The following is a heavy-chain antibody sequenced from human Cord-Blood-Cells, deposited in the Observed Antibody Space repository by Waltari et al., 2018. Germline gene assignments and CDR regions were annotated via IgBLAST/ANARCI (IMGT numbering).Heavy chain of an antibody. Sequence: EVQLVESGGGLVQPGGSLRLSCAASGFPFSSYEMTWVRQAPGKGLEWVSYISSSGSTIYYADSVKGRFTISRDNAKNSLYLQMNSLRAEDTAVYYCASSGIAAAGTIYWGQGTLVTVSS. D-gene: IGHD6-13*01. V-gene: IGHV3-48*03. CDR2: ISSSGSTI. J-gene: IGHJ4*02. CDR3: ASSGIAAAGTIY. CDR1: GFPFSSYE.